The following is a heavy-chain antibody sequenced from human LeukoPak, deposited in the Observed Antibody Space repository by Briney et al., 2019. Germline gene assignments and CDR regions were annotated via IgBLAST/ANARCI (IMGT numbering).Heavy chain of an antibody. CDR1: GFTFSSYA. CDR2: ISYDGSNK. CDR3: ARDARISSYYYDTSGYSDY. V-gene: IGHV3-30*09. Sequence: PGGSLRLSCAASGFTFSSYAMHWVRQAPGKGLEWAAVISYDGSNKYYADSVKGRFAISRDNSKNTLYLQMTSLRAEDTAVYYCARDARISSYYYDTSGYSDYWSQGTLVTVSS. D-gene: IGHD3-22*01. J-gene: IGHJ4*02.